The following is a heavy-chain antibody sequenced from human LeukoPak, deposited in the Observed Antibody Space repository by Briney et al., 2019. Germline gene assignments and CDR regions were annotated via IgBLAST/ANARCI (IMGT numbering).Heavy chain of an antibody. J-gene: IGHJ6*03. Sequence: SQTLSLTHAVYGGSFSGYYWSWIPQPPGKGLEWIGGINHSGSTNYNPSNKSRVTISVDTSKNQSSLKLSTVTAADTAVYYCARSRPPIAVAGYYYCYMDVWGKGTTVTVSS. CDR3: ARSRPPIAVAGYYYCYMDV. CDR1: GGSFSGYY. V-gene: IGHV4-34*01. D-gene: IGHD6-19*01. CDR2: INHSGST.